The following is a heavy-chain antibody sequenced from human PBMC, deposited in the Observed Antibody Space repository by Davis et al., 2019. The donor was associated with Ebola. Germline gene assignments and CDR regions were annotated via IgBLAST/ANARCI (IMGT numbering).Heavy chain of an antibody. V-gene: IGHV4-34*01. CDR3: AKGPLACSTGTCYSAFDI. Sequence: SETLSLTCAVYGESFSGYYWSWIRQPPGKGLEWIAEINHSGSTNYNPSLKSRVTISIDTSKNQFSLNLRSLTAADTAVYYCAKGPLACSTGTCYSAFDIWGQGTTVTVSS. CDR2: INHSGST. J-gene: IGHJ3*02. D-gene: IGHD2-15*01. CDR1: GESFSGYY.